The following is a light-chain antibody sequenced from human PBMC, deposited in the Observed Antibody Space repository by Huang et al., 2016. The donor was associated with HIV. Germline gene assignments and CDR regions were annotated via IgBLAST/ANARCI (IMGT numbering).Light chain of an antibody. V-gene: IGKV3-15*01. CDR1: QSVGSK. CDR2: GAS. Sequence: DTVMTQTPATLSVSPGESAPLSCRASQSVGSKLAWFQQKPGQAPRLLIHGASTRATGIPARFSGSGSGTEFTLTISSLQSEDFAVYYCQQYNNWPYTFGQGTKLEIK. J-gene: IGKJ2*01. CDR3: QQYNNWPYT.